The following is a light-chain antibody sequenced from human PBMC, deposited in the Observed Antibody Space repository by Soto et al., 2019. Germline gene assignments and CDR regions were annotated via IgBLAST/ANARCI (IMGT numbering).Light chain of an antibody. CDR3: SIYAGGDSVR. CDR2: EVT. Sequence: QSALTQPPSASGSPGQSVTISCTGTSSDVGSYFYVSWYQQHPGKAPKLIIYEVTKRPSGVPDRFSGSKSGNTASLTVSGLQVEDEADYYCSIYAGGDSVRFGGGTKLTVL. J-gene: IGLJ2*01. CDR1: SSDVGSYFY. V-gene: IGLV2-8*01.